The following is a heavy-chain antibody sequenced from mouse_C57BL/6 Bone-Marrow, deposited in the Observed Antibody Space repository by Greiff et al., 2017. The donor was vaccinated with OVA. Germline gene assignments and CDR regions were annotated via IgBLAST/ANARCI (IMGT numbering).Heavy chain of an antibody. D-gene: IGHD2-3*01. Sequence: VQLQQPGAELVMPGASVKLSCKASGYTFTSYWMHWVKQRPGQGLEWIGEIDSSDSYTNYNQKFKGKSTLTVDKSSSTAYMQLSSLTSEDSAVYYCARDGYSWYFDVWGTGTTVTVSS. V-gene: IGHV1-69*01. CDR1: GYTFTSYW. CDR3: ARDGYSWYFDV. CDR2: IDSSDSYT. J-gene: IGHJ1*03.